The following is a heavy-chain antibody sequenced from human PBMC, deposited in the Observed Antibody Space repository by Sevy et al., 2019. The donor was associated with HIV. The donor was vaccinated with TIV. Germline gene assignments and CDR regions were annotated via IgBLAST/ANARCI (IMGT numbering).Heavy chain of an antibody. Sequence: LSLTCAASGFSFSTYWMTWVRQAPGKGLEWVATMNQDGTERDYVDSVKDRFTISRDNTKTSLFLQMNSLSAEDTGVYYCVREGLGGFSYSLDCWGQGTLVTVSS. V-gene: IGHV3-7*01. CDR1: GFSFSTYW. D-gene: IGHD3-16*01. CDR2: MNQDGTER. CDR3: VREGLGGFSYSLDC. J-gene: IGHJ4*02.